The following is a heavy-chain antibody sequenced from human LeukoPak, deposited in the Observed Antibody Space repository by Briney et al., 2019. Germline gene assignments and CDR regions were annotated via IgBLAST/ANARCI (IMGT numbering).Heavy chain of an antibody. V-gene: IGHV4-59*08. CDR1: GGSISSYY. D-gene: IGHD3-10*01. J-gene: IGHJ6*03. CDR2: IYYSGST. CDR3: ARVPGCVYYYYYYMDV. Sequence: SETLSLTCTVSGGSISSYYWSWIRQPPGKGLEGIGYIYYSGSTNYNPSLKSRVTISVDTSKNQFSLKLSSVTAADTAGYFYARVPGCVYYYYYYMDVWGKGTTVTVSS.